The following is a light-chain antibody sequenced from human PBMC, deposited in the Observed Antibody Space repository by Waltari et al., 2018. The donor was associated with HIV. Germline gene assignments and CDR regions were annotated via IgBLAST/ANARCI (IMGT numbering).Light chain of an antibody. V-gene: IGKV4-1*01. CDR2: WAS. J-gene: IGKJ2*01. CDR1: QSLLSSPSNKNY. Sequence: DVGVTQSPDSLTVSVGETATLNCKSSQSLLSSPSNKNYLAWYQQRAGQRPKLLIYWASTLESGVPERFSGSGSGTDFTLTISSLRPEDAAVYYCQQCHTLPFTFGHGTKLEI. CDR3: QQCHTLPFT.